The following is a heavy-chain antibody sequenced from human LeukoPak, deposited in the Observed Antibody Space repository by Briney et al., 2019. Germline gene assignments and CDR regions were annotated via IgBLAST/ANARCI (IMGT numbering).Heavy chain of an antibody. V-gene: IGHV3-23*01. CDR1: GFDVSSSY. Sequence: GGSLRLSCAASGFDVSSSYMTWVRQAPGKGLEWVSSISGGGETTYYADSAKGRFTISRDNSQNTLYLQMNSLRAEDTAVYYCARDYADYVGYFFFDYWGQGTLVTVSS. J-gene: IGHJ4*02. D-gene: IGHD4-17*01. CDR2: ISGGGETT. CDR3: ARDYADYVGYFFFDY.